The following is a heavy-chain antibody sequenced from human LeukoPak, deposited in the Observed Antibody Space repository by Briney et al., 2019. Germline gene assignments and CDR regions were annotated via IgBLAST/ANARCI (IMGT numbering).Heavy chain of an antibody. CDR3: AKTTTGYSSGRFPGWPVDY. J-gene: IGHJ4*02. Sequence: PGGSLRLSCAASGFTFSSYAMYWVRQAPGKGLEWVSGIFGSGGSRHSADSVKGRFTISRDNCKNTVYLQMNSLRAEDTAVYYCAKTTTGYSSGRFPGWPVDYWGQGTLVTVSS. CDR1: GFTFSSYA. D-gene: IGHD6-19*01. CDR2: IFGSGGSR. V-gene: IGHV3-23*01.